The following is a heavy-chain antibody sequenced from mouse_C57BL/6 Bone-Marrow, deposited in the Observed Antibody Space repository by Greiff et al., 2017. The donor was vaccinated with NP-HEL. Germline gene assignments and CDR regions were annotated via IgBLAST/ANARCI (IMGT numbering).Heavy chain of an antibody. V-gene: IGHV7-3*01. D-gene: IGHD2-12*01. CDR2: IRNKANGYTT. CDR1: GFTFTDYY. J-gene: IGHJ4*01. Sequence: EVHLVESGGGLVQPGGSLSLSCAASGFTFTDYYMSWVRQPPGKALEWLGFIRNKANGYTTEYSASVKGRFTISRDNSQSILYLQMNALRAEDSATYYCARSVTDYYAMDYWGQGTSVTVSS. CDR3: ARSVTDYYAMDY.